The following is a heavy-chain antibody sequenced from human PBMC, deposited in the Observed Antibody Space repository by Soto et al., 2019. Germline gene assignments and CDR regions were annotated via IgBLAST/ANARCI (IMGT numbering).Heavy chain of an antibody. Sequence: QVHLVESGGGVVQPGRSLTISCVGSGFAFSTYGMHWVRQAPAKGLEWVALISYDGTDKYYADSVKGRFSISRDNSKQTLSLQMNSLRDGDTAVYYCARGFSAGKGSPPDYWGQGTLVTVSS. D-gene: IGHD3-10*01. J-gene: IGHJ4*02. V-gene: IGHV3-33*05. CDR3: ARGFSAGKGSPPDY. CDR1: GFAFSTYG. CDR2: ISYDGTDK.